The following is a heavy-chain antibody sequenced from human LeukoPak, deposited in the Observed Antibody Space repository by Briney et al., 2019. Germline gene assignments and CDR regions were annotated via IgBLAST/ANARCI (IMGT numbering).Heavy chain of an antibody. Sequence: PGGSLRLSCAASGFTFSNYWMHWVRQAPGKGLVWVSRINSDGRSTNYADSVKGRFTISRDNAKNTLYLQMNSLRAEDTAVYYCARDRHYDSSVFNPWGQGTLVTVSS. CDR2: INSDGRST. CDR3: ARDRHYDSSVFNP. J-gene: IGHJ5*02. CDR1: GFTFSNYW. D-gene: IGHD3-22*01. V-gene: IGHV3-74*01.